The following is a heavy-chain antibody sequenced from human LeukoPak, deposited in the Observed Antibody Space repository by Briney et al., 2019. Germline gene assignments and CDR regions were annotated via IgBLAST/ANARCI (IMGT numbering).Heavy chain of an antibody. Sequence: SETLSLTCTVSGGSISSGDYYWSWIRQPPGKGLEWIAYMYYSGSTYYNPSLKSRVTMSADTSKNQLALKLSSVTAADTAVYYCARPYYYDSRIDPWGQGILVTVSS. V-gene: IGHV4-30-4*01. CDR3: ARPYYYDSRIDP. D-gene: IGHD3-22*01. J-gene: IGHJ5*02. CDR2: MYYSGST. CDR1: GGSISSGDYY.